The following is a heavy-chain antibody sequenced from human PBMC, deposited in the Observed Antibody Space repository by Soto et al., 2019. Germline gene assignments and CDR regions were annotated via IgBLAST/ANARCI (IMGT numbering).Heavy chain of an antibody. V-gene: IGHV1-2*04. CDR2: INPNSGGT. CDR3: ARPSPYYYYGMDV. J-gene: IGHJ6*02. Sequence: ASVKVSCKASGYTFTDYYIHWVRLRQAPGQGLEWVGWINPNSGGTNYAQKFQDWVTMTRDTSISTAYLELSSLRSDDTAVYYCARPSPYYYYGMDVWGQGTTVTVSS. CDR1: GYTFTDYY. D-gene: IGHD2-2*01.